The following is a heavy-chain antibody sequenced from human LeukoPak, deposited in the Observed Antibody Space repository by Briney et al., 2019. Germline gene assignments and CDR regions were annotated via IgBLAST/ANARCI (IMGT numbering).Heavy chain of an antibody. CDR2: ISSSGSTI. Sequence: GGSLRLSCAGSGFTSSDYYMSWIRRAPGKGLEWVSYISSSGSTIYYADSTKGRFTISGDNAKNSLYLQMNSLRAEDTAMYYCASTPQYYYASGSYPFDYWGQGTLVTVSS. J-gene: IGHJ4*02. V-gene: IGHV3-11*01. CDR3: ASTPQYYYASGSYPFDY. CDR1: GFTSSDYY. D-gene: IGHD3-10*01.